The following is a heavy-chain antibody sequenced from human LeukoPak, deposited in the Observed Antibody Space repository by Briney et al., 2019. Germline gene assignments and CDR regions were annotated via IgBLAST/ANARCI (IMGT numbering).Heavy chain of an antibody. CDR1: GGSISSYY. CDR2: IYTSGTT. V-gene: IGHV4-4*07. D-gene: IGHD2-15*01. CDR3: ARTSPRAATFDY. J-gene: IGHJ4*02. Sequence: PSETLSLTCAVSGGSISSYYWSSIRQPAGKGLEWIGRIYTSGTTNYNPSLKSRVTMAVDTSKNQFSLKLNSVTAADTAVYYCARTSPRAATFDYWGQGTLVTVSS.